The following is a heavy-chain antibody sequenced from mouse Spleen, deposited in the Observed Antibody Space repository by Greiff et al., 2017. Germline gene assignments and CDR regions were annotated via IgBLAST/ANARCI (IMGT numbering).Heavy chain of an antibody. CDR1: GYTFTSYW. Sequence: QVQLQQSGAELARPGASVKLSCKASGYTFTSYWMQWVKQRPGQGLEWIGAIYPGDGDTRYTQKFKGKATLTADKSSSTAYMQLNSLTSEDSAVYYCARSYYGDYWGQGTTLTVSS. J-gene: IGHJ2*01. CDR3: ARSYYGDY. V-gene: IGHV1-87*01. CDR2: IYPGDGDT. D-gene: IGHD1-1*02.